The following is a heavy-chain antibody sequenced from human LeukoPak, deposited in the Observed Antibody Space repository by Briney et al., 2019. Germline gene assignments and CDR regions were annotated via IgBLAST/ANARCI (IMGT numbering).Heavy chain of an antibody. Sequence: PGGSLRLSRAASGFTFSSYSMNWVRQAPGKGLEWVSSISSSSTYIYYADSVKGRFTIFRDNAKNSLYLQMNSLRAEDTAVYYCARDRNYYDSSGYYQEDAFDFWGQGTMVTVSS. CDR1: GFTFSSYS. D-gene: IGHD3-22*01. CDR2: ISSSSTYI. CDR3: ARDRNYYDSSGYYQEDAFDF. J-gene: IGHJ3*01. V-gene: IGHV3-21*01.